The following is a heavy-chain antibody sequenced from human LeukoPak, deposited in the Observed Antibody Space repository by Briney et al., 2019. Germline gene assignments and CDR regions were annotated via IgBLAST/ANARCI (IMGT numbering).Heavy chain of an antibody. V-gene: IGHV1-69*13. D-gene: IGHD2-21*02. CDR3: ATGRDGVVTSY. Sequence: GASVQVSCKASGGTFSSYAISWVRQAPGQGLEWMGGIIPIFGTANYAQKFQGRITITADESTSTAYMELSSLRSEDTAVYYCATGRDGVVTSYWGQGTLVTVSS. CDR2: IIPIFGTA. CDR1: GGTFSSYA. J-gene: IGHJ4*02.